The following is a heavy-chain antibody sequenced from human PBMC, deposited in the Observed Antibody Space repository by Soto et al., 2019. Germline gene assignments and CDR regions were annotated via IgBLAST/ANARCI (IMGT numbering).Heavy chain of an antibody. Sequence: PSETLSLTCTVSGGSISSSPYYWGWVRQPPGKGLEYIASIFYSGSTYYNPSLKSRVTISVDTSKNQFSLKLSSVTAADTAAYYCARTAHCTSTSCYSGWFDPWGQGTLVTVSS. D-gene: IGHD2-2*01. CDR2: IFYSGST. CDR1: GGSISSSPYY. J-gene: IGHJ5*02. CDR3: ARTAHCTSTSCYSGWFDP. V-gene: IGHV4-39*01.